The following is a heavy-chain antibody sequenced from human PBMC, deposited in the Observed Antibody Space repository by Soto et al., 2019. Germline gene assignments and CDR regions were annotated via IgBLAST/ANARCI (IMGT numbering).Heavy chain of an antibody. J-gene: IGHJ6*02. D-gene: IGHD3-16*01. Sequence: GGSLRLSCAASGFTFSSYSMNWVRQAPGKGLEWVAVISYDGSNKYYADSVKGRFTISRDNSKNTLYLQMNSLRAEDTAVYYCAKDRTRGTYRVWYYYGMDVWGQGTTVTVSS. CDR1: GFTFSSYS. CDR3: AKDRTRGTYRVWYYYGMDV. V-gene: IGHV3-30*18. CDR2: ISYDGSNK.